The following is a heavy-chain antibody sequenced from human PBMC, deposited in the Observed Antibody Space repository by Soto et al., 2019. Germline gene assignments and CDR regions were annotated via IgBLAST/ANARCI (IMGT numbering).Heavy chain of an antibody. D-gene: IGHD3-9*01. CDR3: ARVRVRYFDLDY. J-gene: IGHJ4*02. CDR2: IYHSGST. CDR1: GGSISSGGYS. V-gene: IGHV4-30-2*01. Sequence: SETLSLTCAVSGGSISSGGYSWSWIRQPPGKGLGWIGYIYHSGSTYYNPSLKSRVTISVDRSKNQFSLKLSSVTAADTAVYYCARVRVRYFDLDYWGQGTLVTVSS.